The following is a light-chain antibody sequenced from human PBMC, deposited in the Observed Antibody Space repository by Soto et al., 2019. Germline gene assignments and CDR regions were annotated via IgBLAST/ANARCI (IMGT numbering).Light chain of an antibody. J-gene: IGKJ2*01. CDR1: QGIDTY. Sequence: AIQMNQSPSSFTASVGDRVTITCRASQGIDTYLAWYQQKPGQAPRLLMYATSVLESGVPSRFSVSGSGTDYTLTISSLQPEDFATYYCQQYYANPPTFGQWTKL. CDR3: QQYYANPPT. CDR2: ATS. V-gene: IGKV1-8*01.